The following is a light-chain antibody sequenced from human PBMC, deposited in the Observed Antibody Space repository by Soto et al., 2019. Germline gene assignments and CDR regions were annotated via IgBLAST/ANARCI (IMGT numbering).Light chain of an antibody. Sequence: EIVLTQSPGTLSLSPVERATLSCRASQSVSSSYLAWYQQKPGQAPRLLIYGASSRATGIPDRFSGSGSGTDFTLTISRLEPEDFAVYYCQQYGSSPQWTFGQGTKV. CDR2: GAS. V-gene: IGKV3-20*01. CDR3: QQYGSSPQWT. J-gene: IGKJ1*01. CDR1: QSVSSSY.